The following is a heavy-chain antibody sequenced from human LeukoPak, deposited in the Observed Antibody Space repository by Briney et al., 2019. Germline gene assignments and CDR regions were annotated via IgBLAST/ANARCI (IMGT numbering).Heavy chain of an antibody. CDR2: IQYDESLK. CDR3: AKDQGVVGSYDA. D-gene: IGHD3-10*01. J-gene: IGHJ5*02. CDR1: GFTFSRFG. V-gene: IGHV3-30*02. Sequence: GGSLRLSCEASGFTFSRFGMNWVRQAPGKGLEWVAFIQYDESLKCYLGSVKGRFATSRDNSENTVYLQMNSLRVEDTAVYYCAKDQGVVGSYDAWGQGTLVTVSS.